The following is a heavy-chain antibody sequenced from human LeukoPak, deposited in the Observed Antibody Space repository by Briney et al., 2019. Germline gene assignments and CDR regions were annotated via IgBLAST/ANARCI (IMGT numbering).Heavy chain of an antibody. J-gene: IGHJ4*02. CDR2: IKPDGSED. CDR1: GLPFSNFW. D-gene: IGHD5-24*01. CDR3: AVDRRFKIFDY. Sequence: GGSLRLSCATSGLPFSNFWMYWVGQAPGKGLEGVASIKPDGSEDFYADSVKGRFNISRDNAKNSLFLQMTNLKAEDMAVYYCAVDRRFKIFDYWGQGTLVTVSS. V-gene: IGHV3-7*01.